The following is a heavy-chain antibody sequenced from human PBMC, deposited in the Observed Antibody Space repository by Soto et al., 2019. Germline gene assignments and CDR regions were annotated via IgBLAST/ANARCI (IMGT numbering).Heavy chain of an antibody. CDR3: ASYSSAIAVAGDDAFDI. Sequence: GESLKISCKGPGYSVTIYCIGWVRQIPGKGLEWMGIIYPGDSDTRYSPSFQGQVTISADKSISTAYLQWSSLKASDTAMYYCASYSSAIAVAGDDAFDIWGQGTMVTVSS. V-gene: IGHV5-51*01. J-gene: IGHJ3*02. CDR1: GYSVTIYC. D-gene: IGHD6-19*01. CDR2: IYPGDSDT.